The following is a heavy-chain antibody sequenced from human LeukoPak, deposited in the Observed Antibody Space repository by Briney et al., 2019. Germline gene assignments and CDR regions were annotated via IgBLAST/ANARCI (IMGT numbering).Heavy chain of an antibody. Sequence: SETLSLTCTVSGGSISSYYWSWIRQPPGKGLEWIGYIYYSGSTNYNPSLKSRVTISVDTSKNQFSLKLNSVTAADTAVYYCAVFCTSTICFEAEVYWGQGTLVTVSS. V-gene: IGHV4-59*01. D-gene: IGHD2-2*01. J-gene: IGHJ4*02. CDR3: AVFCTSTICFEAEVY. CDR2: IYYSGST. CDR1: GGSISSYY.